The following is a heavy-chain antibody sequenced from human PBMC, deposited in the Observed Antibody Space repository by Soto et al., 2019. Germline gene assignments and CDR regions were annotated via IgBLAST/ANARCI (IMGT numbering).Heavy chain of an antibody. CDR1: GFTFSSYA. Sequence: QVQLVESGGGVVQPGRSLRLSCAASGFTFSSYAMHWVRQAPGKGLEWVAVISYDGSNKYYADSVKGRFTITRDKSKNTLHREEDIQRAENTGVIYWAREPDPARGYLELLGRGTLVTVTS. CDR3: AREPDPARGYLEL. V-gene: IGHV3-30-3*01. CDR2: ISYDGSNK. J-gene: IGHJ2*01.